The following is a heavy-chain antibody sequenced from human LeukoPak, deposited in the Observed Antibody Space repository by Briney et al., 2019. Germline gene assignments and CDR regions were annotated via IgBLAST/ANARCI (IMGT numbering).Heavy chain of an antibody. CDR1: GGSISSSSYY. D-gene: IGHD6-19*01. CDR3: AHRADVGSGWYEYFQH. J-gene: IGHJ1*01. CDR2: IYWDDDK. Sequence: TLSLTCTVSGGSISSSSYYWGWIRQPPGKALEWLALIYWDDDKRYSPSLKSRLTITKDTSKNQVVLTMTNMDPVDTATYYCAHRADVGSGWYEYFQHWGQGTLVTVSS. V-gene: IGHV2-5*02.